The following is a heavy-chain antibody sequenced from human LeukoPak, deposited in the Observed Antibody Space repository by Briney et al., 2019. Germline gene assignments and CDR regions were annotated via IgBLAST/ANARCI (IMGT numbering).Heavy chain of an antibody. J-gene: IGHJ4*02. CDR2: IIPIFGIA. CDR1: GGTFSSYA. D-gene: IGHD4-17*01. CDR3: ARDNDYGDYAGVPFDY. V-gene: IGHV1-69*04. Sequence: RASVEVSCKASGGTFSSYAISWVRQAPGQGLEWMGRIIPIFGIANYAQKFQGRVTITADKSTSTAYMELSSLRSEDTAVYYCARDNDYGDYAGVPFDYWGQGTLVTVSS.